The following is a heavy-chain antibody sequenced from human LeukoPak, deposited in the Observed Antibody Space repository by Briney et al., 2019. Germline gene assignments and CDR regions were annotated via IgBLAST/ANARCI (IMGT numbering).Heavy chain of an antibody. J-gene: IGHJ6*02. V-gene: IGHV1-18*01. Sequence: ASVKVSCKASGYTFTSYGISWVRQAPGQGLEWMGWISAYNGNTNYAQKLQGRVTMTTDTSTSTAYMELSSLRSEDTAVYYCARSSSGITIFGVVNYYYYGMDVWGQGTTVTVSS. CDR1: GYTFTSYG. CDR3: ARSSSGITIFGVVNYYYYGMDV. CDR2: ISAYNGNT. D-gene: IGHD3-3*01.